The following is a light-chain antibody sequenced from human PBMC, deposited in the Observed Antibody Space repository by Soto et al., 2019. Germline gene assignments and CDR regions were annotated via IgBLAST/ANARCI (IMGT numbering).Light chain of an antibody. J-gene: IGLJ1*01. CDR2: GNN. Sequence: QSVLTQPPSASGTPGQTITISCSGGSSNIGINTVNWYEHLPGTAPRLLIYGNNQRPSGVPDRFSGSKSGTSASLAISGLQSEDEGNYYCATWDESLDVNVLGTGT. CDR1: SSNIGINT. V-gene: IGLV1-44*01. CDR3: ATWDESLDVNV.